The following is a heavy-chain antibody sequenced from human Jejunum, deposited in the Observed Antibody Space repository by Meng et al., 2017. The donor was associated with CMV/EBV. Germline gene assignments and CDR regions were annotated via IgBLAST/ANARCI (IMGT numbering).Heavy chain of an antibody. CDR2: IYYTGGT. V-gene: IGHV4-59*01. CDR3: ARVRGGFDP. Sequence: LTCTVSGGSISGYYWSWIRQPPGKGLEWVGYIYYTGGTNYNPSLESRASIALDRSKNQISLKLTSVTAADTAVYYCARVRGGFDPWGRGTLVTVSS. CDR1: GGSISGYY. J-gene: IGHJ5*02.